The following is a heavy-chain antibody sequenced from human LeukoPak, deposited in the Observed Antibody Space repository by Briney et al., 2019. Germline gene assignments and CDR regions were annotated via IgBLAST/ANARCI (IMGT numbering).Heavy chain of an antibody. J-gene: IGHJ4*02. Sequence: ASVKVSCKASGGTFSSYAISWVRQAPGQGLEWMGGIIPIFGTANYAQKFHGRVTITADKSTSTAYMELSSLRSEDTAVYYCAKAAKYYFGSDTYYYFDYWGQGILVTVSS. D-gene: IGHD3-10*01. CDR3: AKAAKYYFGSDTYYYFDY. CDR2: IIPIFGTA. V-gene: IGHV1-69*06. CDR1: GGTFSSYA.